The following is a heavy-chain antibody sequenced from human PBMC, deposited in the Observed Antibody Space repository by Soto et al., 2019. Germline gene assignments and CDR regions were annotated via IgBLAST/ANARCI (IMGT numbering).Heavy chain of an antibody. Sequence: SETLSLTCTVSGGSVSSGNYYWSWIRQPPGNGLEWIGNIYHSGNTYYNPSLKSRVIMSVDTSKNQFSLKLTSVTAADTAVYYCARVDSSSWNWVLDYWGRGTLVTVSS. D-gene: IGHD6-13*01. V-gene: IGHV4-30-4*01. J-gene: IGHJ4*02. CDR2: IYHSGNT. CDR1: GGSVSSGNYY. CDR3: ARVDSSSWNWVLDY.